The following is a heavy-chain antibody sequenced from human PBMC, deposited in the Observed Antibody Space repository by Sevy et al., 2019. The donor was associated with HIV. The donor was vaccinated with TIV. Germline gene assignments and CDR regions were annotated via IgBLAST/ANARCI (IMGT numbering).Heavy chain of an antibody. CDR2: ISSRGSTE. Sequence: GGSLRLSCEASGFTFSDYHMTWIRQAPGKGLEWAAYISSRGSTEHYADSVKGRFTISRDNVKNSLYLQMDSLRGEDTAVYYCAREADYYFDSWGQGSLVTVSS. CDR1: GFTFSDYH. CDR3: AREADYYFDS. D-gene: IGHD2-21*02. J-gene: IGHJ4*02. V-gene: IGHV3-11*01.